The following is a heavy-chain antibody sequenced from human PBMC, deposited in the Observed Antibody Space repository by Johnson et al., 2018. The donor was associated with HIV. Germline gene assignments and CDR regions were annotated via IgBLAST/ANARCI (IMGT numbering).Heavy chain of an antibody. J-gene: IGHJ3*02. CDR3: ARKGAWAFDI. V-gene: IGHV3-11*04. Sequence: QVQLVESGGGLVQPGGSLRLSCAASGFKFSDYHMSWIRQAPGKGLEWVSYISGSADTIYYTDSVKGRFTISRDNAKNSLYLQRNGLRAEDTAVYYCARKGAWAFDIWGQGTMVTVSS. CDR2: ISGSADTI. CDR1: GFKFSDYH. D-gene: IGHD3-16*01.